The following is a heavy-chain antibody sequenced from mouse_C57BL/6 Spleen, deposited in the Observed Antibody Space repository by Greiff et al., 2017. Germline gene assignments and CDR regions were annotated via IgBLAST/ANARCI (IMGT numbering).Heavy chain of an antibody. D-gene: IGHD1-1*01. J-gene: IGHJ4*01. CDR2: ISSGSSTI. CDR3: ARYDGSSGYYAMDY. V-gene: IGHV5-17*01. CDR1: GFTFSDYG. Sequence: EVQLVESGGGLVKPGGSLKLSCAASGFTFSDYGMHWVRQAPEKGLEWVAYISSGSSTIYYADTVKGRFTISRDNAKNTLSLQMTSLMSEDTAMYYCARYDGSSGYYAMDYWGQGTSITVSS.